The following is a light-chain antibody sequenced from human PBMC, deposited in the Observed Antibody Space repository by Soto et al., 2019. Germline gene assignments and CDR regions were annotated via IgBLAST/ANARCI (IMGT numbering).Light chain of an antibody. J-gene: IGKJ2*01. Sequence: DIVMTQSPLSLPVSPGEPASISCRSSQSLLHRNGYSSLDWYLQKPGQSPRLLIYVASTRASGVPAKFSASGSGTVFTLKISRVEAEDVGIYYCMQALQTPYSFGQGTKLEI. V-gene: IGKV2-28*01. CDR3: MQALQTPYS. CDR1: QSLLHRNGYSS. CDR2: VAS.